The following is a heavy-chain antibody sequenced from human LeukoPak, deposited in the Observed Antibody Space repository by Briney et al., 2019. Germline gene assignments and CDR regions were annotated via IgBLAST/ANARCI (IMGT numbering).Heavy chain of an antibody. V-gene: IGHV5-51*01. Sequence: GESLKISCKGSGYSFTSYWIGWVRQMPGKGLEWMGIIYPGDSDTRYSPSFQGQVTISADKSISTAYLQWSSLKASDTAMYYWSRLYRGVVPAARWDYYGMDVWGQGTTVTVSS. CDR3: SRLYRGVVPAARWDYYGMDV. J-gene: IGHJ6*02. CDR2: IYPGDSDT. D-gene: IGHD2-2*01. CDR1: GYSFTSYW.